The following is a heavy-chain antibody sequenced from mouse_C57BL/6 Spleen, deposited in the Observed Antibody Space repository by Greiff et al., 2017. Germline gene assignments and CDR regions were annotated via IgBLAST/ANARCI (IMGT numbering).Heavy chain of an antibody. CDR2: IDPATGGT. Sequence: QVQLQQSGAELVRPGASVTLSCKASGYTFPDSEMHWVKQTPVHGLECIGAIDPATGGTAHNQKFKGKAILTADKSSSTAYMALRSLTSEDSAVYYCTRGDYGSSYVRDYFDYWGQGTTLTVSS. V-gene: IGHV1-15*01. CDR3: TRGDYGSSYVRDYFDY. CDR1: GYTFPDSE. D-gene: IGHD1-1*01. J-gene: IGHJ2*01.